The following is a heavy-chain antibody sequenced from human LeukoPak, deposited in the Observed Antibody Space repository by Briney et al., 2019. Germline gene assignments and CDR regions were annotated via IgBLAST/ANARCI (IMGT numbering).Heavy chain of an antibody. Sequence: SETLSLTCTVSGGSISSYYWNWIRQPPGKGLEWIGYIYYSGSTNYNPSLKSRVTISVDTSKNQFSLKLSSVTAADTAVYYCARDLTMGSSSSSSAASTFDAFDIWGQGTMVTVSS. J-gene: IGHJ3*02. CDR3: ARDLTMGSSSSSSAASTFDAFDI. CDR2: IYYSGST. D-gene: IGHD6-6*01. CDR1: GGSISSYY. V-gene: IGHV4-59*01.